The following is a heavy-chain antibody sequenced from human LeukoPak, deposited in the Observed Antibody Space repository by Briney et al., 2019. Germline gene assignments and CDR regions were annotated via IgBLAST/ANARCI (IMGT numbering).Heavy chain of an antibody. Sequence: GGSLRLSCSASGFVFSDYPLHWIRQSPGKGPEWVAVISFDGSHQYYADSVKGRFTISRDNSKNTLYLQMNSLRAEDTAVYYCARGVSWFDPWGQGTLVTVSS. V-gene: IGHV3-30*07. J-gene: IGHJ5*02. CDR2: ISFDGSHQ. CDR3: ARGVSWFDP. CDR1: GFVFSDYP.